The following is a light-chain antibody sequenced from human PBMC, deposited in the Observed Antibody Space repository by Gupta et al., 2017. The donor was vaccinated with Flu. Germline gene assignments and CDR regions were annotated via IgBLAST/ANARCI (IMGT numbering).Light chain of an antibody. Sequence: EIVMTQSPATLSVSPGERATLSCRASQSVSTKLAWYQQKPGQAPRLLIYGASIRATGIPARFSGSGSGTEFTLTISSLQSEDFAVYHCQQYDKWPSTFGQGTKVEIK. CDR3: QQYDKWPST. V-gene: IGKV3-15*01. CDR2: GAS. CDR1: QSVSTK. J-gene: IGKJ1*01.